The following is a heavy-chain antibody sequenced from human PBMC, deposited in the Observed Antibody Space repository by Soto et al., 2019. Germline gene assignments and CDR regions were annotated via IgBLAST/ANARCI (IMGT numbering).Heavy chain of an antibody. CDR2: INPNSGGT. Sequence: ASVKVSRKASGYTFTGYYMHWVRQAPGQGLEWMGWINPNSGGTNYAQKFQGWVTMTRDTSISTAYMELSRLRSDDTAVYYCAREMSMGSSDSDAFDIWGQGTMVTVSS. V-gene: IGHV1-2*04. D-gene: IGHD6-25*01. CDR1: GYTFTGYY. J-gene: IGHJ3*02. CDR3: AREMSMGSSDSDAFDI.